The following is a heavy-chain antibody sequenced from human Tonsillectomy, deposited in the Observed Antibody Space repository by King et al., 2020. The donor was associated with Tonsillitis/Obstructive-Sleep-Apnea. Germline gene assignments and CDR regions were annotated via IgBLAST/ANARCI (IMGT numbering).Heavy chain of an antibody. CDR1: GYTFTGYY. J-gene: IGHJ6*02. CDR2: INPNSGGT. CDR3: AREIVLGVAPVAITENGMDI. V-gene: IGHV1-2*02. D-gene: IGHD2-2*01. Sequence: VQLVQSGAEVKKPGASVKVSCKASGYTFTGYYMHWVRQAPGEGLEWMGWINPNSGGTNYAQQFQGRVTMTRDMSIDTAYMELSRLTSDDTAVYYCAREIVLGVAPVAITENGMDIWGQGTTVTVSS.